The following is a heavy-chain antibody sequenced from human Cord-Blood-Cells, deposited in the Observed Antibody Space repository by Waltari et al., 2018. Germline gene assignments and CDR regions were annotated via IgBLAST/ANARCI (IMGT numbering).Heavy chain of an antibody. CDR2: IWYDGSNK. J-gene: IGHJ3*02. CDR3: ARGTTVVSRGSNAFDI. D-gene: IGHD4-17*01. Sequence: MHWVRQAPGKGLEWVAVIWYDGSNKYYADSVKGRFTISRDNSKNTLYLQMNSLRAEDTAVYYCARGTTVVSRGSNAFDIWGQGTMVTVSS. V-gene: IGHV3-33*01.